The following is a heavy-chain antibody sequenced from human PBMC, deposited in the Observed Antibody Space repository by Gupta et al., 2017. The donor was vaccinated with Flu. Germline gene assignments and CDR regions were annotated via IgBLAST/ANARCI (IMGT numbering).Heavy chain of an antibody. CDR3: ARLRQWLVREQDY. CDR2: INHSGST. J-gene: IGHJ4*02. V-gene: IGHV4-34*01. CDR1: GGSFSGYY. Sequence: QVQLQQWGAGLLKPSETLSLTCAVYGGSFSGYYWSWIRQPPGKGLEWIGEINHSGSTNYNPSLKSRVTISVDTSKNQFSLKLSSVTAADTAVYYCARLRQWLVREQDYWGQGTLVTVSS. D-gene: IGHD6-19*01.